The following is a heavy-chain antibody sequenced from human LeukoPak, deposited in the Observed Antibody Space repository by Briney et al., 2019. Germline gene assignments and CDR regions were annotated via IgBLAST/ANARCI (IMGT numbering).Heavy chain of an antibody. CDR2: IYPGDSDT. CDR3: ARPVAMTSDAFDI. CDR1: GYSFSTFW. V-gene: IGHV5-51*01. J-gene: IGHJ3*02. Sequence: GESLKISCKASGYSFSTFWIGWVRQMPGKGLEWMGIIYPGDSDTIYGPSFQGQVTISADKSTTTAYLQWNSLKASDTAMYYCARPVAMTSDAFDIWGQGTMVTVSS.